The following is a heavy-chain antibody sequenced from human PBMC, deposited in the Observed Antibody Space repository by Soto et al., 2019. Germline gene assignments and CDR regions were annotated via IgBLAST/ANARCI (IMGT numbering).Heavy chain of an antibody. CDR2: SNHSGST. CDR1: GGSFSGYY. D-gene: IGHD3-10*01. CDR3: AGYSNRRMTMVGGGKTLYGMDV. V-gene: IGHV4-34*01. J-gene: IGHJ6*02. Sequence: QVQLQQWGAGLVKPSETLSLTCAVSGGSFSGYYCSWIRQPQGTGLEWVWESNHSGSTNYNPTLKSRVTIGVDTTKDDLSMKLSSVNAADAAVYYCAGYSNRRMTMVGGGKTLYGMDVWGQGTTVTVSS.